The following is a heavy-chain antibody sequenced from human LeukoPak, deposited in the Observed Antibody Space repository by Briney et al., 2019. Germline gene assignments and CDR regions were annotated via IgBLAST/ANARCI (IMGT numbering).Heavy chain of an antibody. CDR3: AKGGVYSTTWGDY. Sequence: GGSLRLSCAASGFTFSSYSMNWVRQAPGKGLEWVSSISSSSSYIYYADSVKGRFTISRDNAKNSLYLQMNSLRAEDTALYSCAKGGVYSTTWGDYWGQGTLVTVSS. D-gene: IGHD6-13*01. CDR2: ISSSSSYI. V-gene: IGHV3-21*04. J-gene: IGHJ4*02. CDR1: GFTFSSYS.